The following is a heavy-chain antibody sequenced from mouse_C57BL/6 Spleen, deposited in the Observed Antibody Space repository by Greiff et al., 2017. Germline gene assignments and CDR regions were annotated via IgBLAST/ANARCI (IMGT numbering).Heavy chain of an antibody. V-gene: IGHV10-1*01. D-gene: IGHD3-2*02. CDR1: GFSFNTYA. Sequence: EVHLVESGGGLVQPKGSLKLSCAASGFSFNTYAMNWVRQAPGKGLEWVARIRSKSNNYATYYADSVKDRFTISRDDSESMLYLQMNNLKTEDTAMYYCVRQSSGYAWFAYWGQGTLVTVSA. J-gene: IGHJ3*01. CDR2: IRSKSNNYAT. CDR3: VRQSSGYAWFAY.